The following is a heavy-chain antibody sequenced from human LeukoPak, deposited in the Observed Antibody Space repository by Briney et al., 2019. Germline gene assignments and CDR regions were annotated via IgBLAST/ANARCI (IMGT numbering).Heavy chain of an antibody. CDR3: ARHGYSSGRIDY. CDR2: IYYSGMT. V-gene: IGHV4-59*08. D-gene: IGHD6-19*01. Sequence: SETLSLTCTVSCGSISTYYWNWIRQTPGKGLEWIGFIYYSGMTNYNPSLKSRVTISVDTSKNQFSLKLSSVTAADTAVYYCARHGYSSGRIDYWGQGTLVTVSS. J-gene: IGHJ4*02. CDR1: CGSISTYY.